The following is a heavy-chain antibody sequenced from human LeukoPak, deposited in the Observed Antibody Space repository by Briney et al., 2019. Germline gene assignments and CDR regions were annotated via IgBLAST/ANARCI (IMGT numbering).Heavy chain of an antibody. CDR1: GGSISSGSYY. J-gene: IGHJ4*02. CDR2: IYTSGST. CDR3: ARDHTYGVFDY. Sequence: SQTLSLTXTVSGGSISSGSYYWSWIRQPAGKGLEWIGRIYTSGSTNYNPSLKSRVTISVDTSKNQFSLKLSSVTAADTAVYYCARDHTYGVFDYWGQGTLVTVSS. V-gene: IGHV4-61*02. D-gene: IGHD3-16*01.